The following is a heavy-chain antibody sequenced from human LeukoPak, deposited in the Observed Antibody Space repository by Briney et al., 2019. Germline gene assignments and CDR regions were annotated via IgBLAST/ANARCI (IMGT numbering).Heavy chain of an antibody. CDR2: ISSSSSSI. J-gene: IGHJ4*02. D-gene: IGHD3-22*01. CDR3: ARDPWDDVSGFSGDF. CDR1: GFSFSSYG. V-gene: IGHV3-48*02. Sequence: PGGSLRLSCAASGFSFSSYGMNWVRRAPGKELEWLSYISSSSSSIYYADSVKGRHTISRDNAKNTLYLQMNSLRDEDTAVYYCARDPWDDVSGFSGDFWGQGTLVAVSS.